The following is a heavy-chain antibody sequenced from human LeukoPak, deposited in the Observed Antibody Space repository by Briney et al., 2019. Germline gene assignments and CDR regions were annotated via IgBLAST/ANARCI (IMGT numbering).Heavy chain of an antibody. CDR1: GYTFTSYD. Sequence: ASVKVSRKASGYTFTSYDINWVRQATGQGLEWMGWMNPNSGNTGYAQKFQGRVTMTRNTSISTAYMELSSLRSEDTAVYYCARGGYSSGWEYYFDYWGQGTLVTVSS. J-gene: IGHJ4*02. V-gene: IGHV1-8*01. CDR2: MNPNSGNT. CDR3: ARGGYSSGWEYYFDY. D-gene: IGHD6-19*01.